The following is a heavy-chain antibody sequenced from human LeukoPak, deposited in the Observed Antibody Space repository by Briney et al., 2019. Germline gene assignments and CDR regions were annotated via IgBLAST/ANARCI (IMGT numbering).Heavy chain of an antibody. J-gene: IGHJ4*02. CDR1: GFTFSSYG. V-gene: IGHV3-33*06. D-gene: IGHD6-13*01. CDR2: IWYDGSNK. CDR3: AKSVGGGSSWYDLDY. Sequence: GGSLRLSCAASGFTFSSYGMHWVRQAPGKGLEWVAVIWYDGSNKYYADSVKGRFTISRDNSKNTLYLQMNSLRAADTAVYYCAKSVGGGSSWYDLDYWGQGTLVTVSS.